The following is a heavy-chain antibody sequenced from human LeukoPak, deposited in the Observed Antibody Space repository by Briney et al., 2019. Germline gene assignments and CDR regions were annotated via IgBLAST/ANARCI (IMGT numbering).Heavy chain of an antibody. Sequence: GGSLRLSCAVSGFTFSNAWMNWVRQAPGKGLEWVGRIKSKTDGGTTDHAAPVTGRFSISRDDSKDTLYLQMNSLKTEDTAVYYCTTLYLGDGYDYWGQGTLVTVSS. V-gene: IGHV3-15*01. D-gene: IGHD5-24*01. CDR1: GFTFSNAW. CDR3: TTLYLGDGYDY. CDR2: IKSKTDGGTT. J-gene: IGHJ4*02.